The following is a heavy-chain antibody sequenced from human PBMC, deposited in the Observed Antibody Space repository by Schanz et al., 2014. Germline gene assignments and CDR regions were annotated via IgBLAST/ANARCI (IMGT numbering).Heavy chain of an antibody. Sequence: GQLVESGGGVVQPGKSLRLSCVASGFAFSSFAMTWVRQAPGRGLEWVSSISTSGTYMYIADSLKGRLTISRDDAKKSMYLQMNNLRAEDTAVYYCVRVSFADPRLYRGMDRDIDYWGQGTLVTVSS. CDR1: GFAFSSFA. J-gene: IGHJ4*02. V-gene: IGHV3-21*01. CDR2: ISTSGTYM. CDR3: VRVSFADPRLYRGMDRDIDY. D-gene: IGHD5-18*01.